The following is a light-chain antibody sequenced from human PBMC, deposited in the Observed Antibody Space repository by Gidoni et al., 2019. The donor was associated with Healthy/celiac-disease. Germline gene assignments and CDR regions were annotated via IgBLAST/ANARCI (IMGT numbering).Light chain of an antibody. Sequence: DIVLTQSPCTLSLSPGERATLSCRASQSVSSSYLAWYQQKPGQAPRPLIYGASSRATGIPDRFSGSGSGTDFTLTISRLEPEDFAVYYCQQYGSSLLFTFGPGTKVDIK. CDR2: GAS. J-gene: IGKJ3*01. CDR1: QSVSSSY. V-gene: IGKV3-20*01. CDR3: QQYGSSLLFT.